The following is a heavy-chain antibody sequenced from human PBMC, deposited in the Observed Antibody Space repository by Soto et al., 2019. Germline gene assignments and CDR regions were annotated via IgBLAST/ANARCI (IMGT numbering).Heavy chain of an antibody. CDR2: IIPIYDSP. J-gene: IGHJ4*02. D-gene: IGHD3-3*01. CDR3: AASTFLSGVSGYFHLDF. Sequence: QVHLVQSGTEVKKPGSSVTVSCKASGDTFNNYAISWVRQAPGQGLQWMGGIIPIYDSPSYAQGYHNRVTITADRSTSTAHLELNGLTSEDTAVYYCAASTFLSGVSGYFHLDFWGQGTLVTVSS. V-gene: IGHV1-69*06. CDR1: GDTFNNYA.